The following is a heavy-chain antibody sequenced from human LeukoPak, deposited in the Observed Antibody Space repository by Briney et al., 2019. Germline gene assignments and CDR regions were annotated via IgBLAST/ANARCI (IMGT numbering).Heavy chain of an antibody. CDR3: AKDLWWEEGGYFDY. CDR1: GFTFSSYG. Sequence: GGSLRLSCAASGFTFSSYGMSWVRQAPGKGLEWVSAISGSGGSTYYADSVKGRFTISRDNSKNTLYLQMNSLRAEDTAVYYCAKDLWWEEGGYFDYWGQGTLVTVSS. CDR2: ISGSGGST. J-gene: IGHJ4*02. V-gene: IGHV3-23*01. D-gene: IGHD1-26*01.